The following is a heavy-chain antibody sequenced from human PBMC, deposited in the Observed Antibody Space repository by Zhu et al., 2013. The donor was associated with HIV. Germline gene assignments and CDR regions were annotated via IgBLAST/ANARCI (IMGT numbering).Heavy chain of an antibody. J-gene: IGHJ4*02. CDR3: ARIPAKSVVGYYFDY. Sequence: QVQLVQSGAEVRKPGASVRVSCKASGYTFTGYFIHWVRQAPGQGFEWMGWINPHIGGTEYAPKFQGRITLTRDTSINTVYMGLSGLTTDDTAVYFCARIPAKSVVGYYFDYWGQGTLVTVSS. D-gene: IGHD6-13*01. CDR1: GYTFTGYF. CDR2: INPHIGGT. V-gene: IGHV1-2*02.